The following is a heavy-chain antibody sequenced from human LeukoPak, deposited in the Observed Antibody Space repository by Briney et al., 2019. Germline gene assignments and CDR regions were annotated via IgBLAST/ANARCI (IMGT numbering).Heavy chain of an antibody. CDR1: GGSISSYY. CDR3: ARVARDGYNL. CDR2: IYYSGNT. Sequence: SETLSLTCTVSGGSISSYYWSWIRQPPGKRLEWIGYIYYSGNTNYNPSLESRVTISVDTSKSHFSLKLSSVTAADTAIYYCARVARDGYNLWGQGTMVTVSS. D-gene: IGHD5-24*01. J-gene: IGHJ4*02. V-gene: IGHV4-59*01.